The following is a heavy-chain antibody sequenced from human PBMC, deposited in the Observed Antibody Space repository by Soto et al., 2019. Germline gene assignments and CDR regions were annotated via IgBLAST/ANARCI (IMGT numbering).Heavy chain of an antibody. V-gene: IGHV3-23*01. CDR2: ISGSGDGT. J-gene: IGHJ4*02. D-gene: IGHD3-16*01. CDR1: GFSFNNYA. Sequence: EVQLWESGGGLVQPGGSLRLSCVASGFSFNNYAMTWVRQAPGKGLEWVSGISGSGDGTYYADSVKDRFSVSRDKSTSTVYLQLSSLRVEDTAVYYCAKDNGVRGSSHFGDWGQGALVIVSS. CDR3: AKDNGVRGSSHFGD.